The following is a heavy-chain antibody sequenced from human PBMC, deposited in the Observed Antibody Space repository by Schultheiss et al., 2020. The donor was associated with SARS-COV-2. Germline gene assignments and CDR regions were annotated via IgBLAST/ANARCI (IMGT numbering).Heavy chain of an antibody. D-gene: IGHD3-10*01. J-gene: IGHJ6*02. Sequence: GGSLRLSCAASGFTFDDYAMHWVRQAPGKGLEWVSSISSSSNYIYYADSVKGRFTISRDNAKNSLYLQMNSLRGEDTAVYYCARNDRELLSGNYYQYGMDVWGQGTTVTVSS. V-gene: IGHV3-21*01. CDR1: GFTFDDYA. CDR2: ISSSSNYI. CDR3: ARNDRELLSGNYYQYGMDV.